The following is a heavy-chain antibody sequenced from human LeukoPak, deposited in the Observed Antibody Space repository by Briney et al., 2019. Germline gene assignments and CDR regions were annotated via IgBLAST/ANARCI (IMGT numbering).Heavy chain of an antibody. Sequence: GGSLRLSCAASGFTFGTSAMSWVRQAPGKGPEWVSTFGRSGSDTYYSGSVKGRFTIFRDNSKNTLYLQMNSLRDEDTAVYYCAKGSLGSWYYFDYWGQGTLVTVSS. CDR3: AKGSLGSWYYFDY. J-gene: IGHJ4*02. CDR1: GFTFGTSA. D-gene: IGHD6-13*01. CDR2: FGRSGSDT. V-gene: IGHV3-23*01.